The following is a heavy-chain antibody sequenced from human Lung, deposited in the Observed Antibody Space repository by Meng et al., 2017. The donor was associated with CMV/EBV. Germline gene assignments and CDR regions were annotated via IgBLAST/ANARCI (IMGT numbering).Heavy chain of an antibody. D-gene: IGHD6-6*01. V-gene: IGHV1-18*01. J-gene: IGHJ4*02. CDR3: ARGRVSYSSSSSLNY. CDR1: GYTFKRYA. Sequence: QVQLVQSGGEVKRPGAPVKVSCKTSGYTFKRYAITWVRQAPGQGLEWMGWINPYNGNTDHAQNLQARLTMTTDTSTSTVYMELGSLRSDDTAVYYCARGRVSYSSSSSLNYWGQGTLVTVSS. CDR2: INPYNGNT.